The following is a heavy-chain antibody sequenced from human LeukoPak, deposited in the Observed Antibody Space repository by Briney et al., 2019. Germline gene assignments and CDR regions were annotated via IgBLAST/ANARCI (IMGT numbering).Heavy chain of an antibody. V-gene: IGHV4-39*07. CDR3: ARLYLTKRTYYYDSSGYFRFDP. J-gene: IGHJ5*02. CDR1: GGSFSSSSYY. D-gene: IGHD3-22*01. CDR2: IYYSGST. Sequence: SETLSLTCTVSGGSFSSSSYYWGWIRQPPGKGLEWIGSIYYSGSTYYNPSLKSRVTISVDTSKNQFSLKLSSVTAADTAVYYCARLYLTKRTYYYDSSGYFRFDPWGQGTLVTVSS.